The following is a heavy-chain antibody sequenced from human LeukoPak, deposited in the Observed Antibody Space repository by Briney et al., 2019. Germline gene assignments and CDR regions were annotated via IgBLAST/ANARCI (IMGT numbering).Heavy chain of an antibody. D-gene: IGHD4-17*01. CDR3: ARGAKYVDYDLLDS. CDR1: GYSFTADY. V-gene: IGHV1-2*02. J-gene: IGHJ4*02. Sequence: GASVTVSCTASGYSFTADYIHWVRQAPGQGLEWMGWINPDSGDTNYAQTFKGRVTITRDTSRSAAYMDLSRLQFDDTAVYFCARGAKYVDYDLLDSWGQGTLVTVSS. CDR2: INPDSGDT.